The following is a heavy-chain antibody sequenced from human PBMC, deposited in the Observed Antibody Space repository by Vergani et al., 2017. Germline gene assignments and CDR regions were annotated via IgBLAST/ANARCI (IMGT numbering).Heavy chain of an antibody. J-gene: IGHJ4*02. CDR2: IYYSGRT. V-gene: IGHV4-4*07. D-gene: IGHD1-26*01. CDR1: GGSISSYY. CDR3: ARDSAVGGTFDS. Sequence: QVQLQESGPGLVKPSETLSLTCTVSGGSISSYYLSWVRQPAGKGLEWIGRIYYSGRTDYNPSLESRVTISVDTSKNTFSLKLNSVTAADTAIYYCARDSAVGGTFDSWGRGTLVSVSS.